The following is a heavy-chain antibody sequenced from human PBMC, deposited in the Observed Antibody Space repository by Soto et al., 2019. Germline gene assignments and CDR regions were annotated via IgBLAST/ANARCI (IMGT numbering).Heavy chain of an antibody. J-gene: IGHJ6*02. CDR2: IIPIFGTA. CDR1: GGTFSSYA. CDR3: ARGRKDIVVVPAAMWYYYYGMDV. D-gene: IGHD2-2*01. Sequence: ASVKVSCKASGGTFSSYAISWVRQAPGQGLEWMGGIIPIFGTANYAQKFQGRVTITADESTSTAYMELSSLRSEDTAVYYCARGRKDIVVVPAAMWYYYYGMDVWGQGTTVTVSS. V-gene: IGHV1-69*13.